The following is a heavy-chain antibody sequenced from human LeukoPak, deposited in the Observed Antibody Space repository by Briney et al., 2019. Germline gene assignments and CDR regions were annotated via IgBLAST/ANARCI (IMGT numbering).Heavy chain of an antibody. J-gene: IGHJ4*02. CDR3: ARDRGAAAGLDY. D-gene: IGHD6-13*01. V-gene: IGHV3-74*01. CDR1: GFTFSSYW. Sequence: PAGSLRLSCAASGFTFSSYWMDWVRQAPGKGLVWGSRINSDGSGTSYADSVKSRITISRDNEKNTLYLKMNSLRAEDTAVYYCARDRGAAAGLDYWGQGTLVAVSS. CDR2: INSDGSGT.